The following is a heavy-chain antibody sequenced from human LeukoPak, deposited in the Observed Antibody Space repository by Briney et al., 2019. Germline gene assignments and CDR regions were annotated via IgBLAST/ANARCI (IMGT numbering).Heavy chain of an antibody. CDR3: ARGYYGSGSPYYYYYMDV. CDR1: GVSLHRSF. D-gene: IGHD3-10*01. J-gene: IGHJ6*03. Sequence: SETLSLTCVVSGVSLHRSFWTWVRQPPGKGLEWIGRIYSSGTTDYSPSLKSRLTISIDTSKNQFSLRLASMTAADTAVYYCARGYYGSGSPYYYYYMDVWGKGTTVSVSS. V-gene: IGHV4-59*01. CDR2: IYSSGTT.